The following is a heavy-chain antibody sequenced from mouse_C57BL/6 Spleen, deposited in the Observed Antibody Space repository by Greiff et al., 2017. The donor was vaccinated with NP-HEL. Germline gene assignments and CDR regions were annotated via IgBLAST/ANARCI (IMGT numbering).Heavy chain of an antibody. CDR1: GYTFTSYW. Sequence: VQLQQPGAELVRPGTSVKLSCKASGYTFTSYWMHWVKQRPGQGLEWIGVIDPSDSYTNYNQKFKGKATLTVDTSSSTAYMQLSSLTSEDSAVYYCARSCGSSPSSAMDYWGQGTSVTVSS. J-gene: IGHJ4*01. D-gene: IGHD1-1*01. V-gene: IGHV1-59*01. CDR2: IDPSDSYT. CDR3: ARSCGSSPSSAMDY.